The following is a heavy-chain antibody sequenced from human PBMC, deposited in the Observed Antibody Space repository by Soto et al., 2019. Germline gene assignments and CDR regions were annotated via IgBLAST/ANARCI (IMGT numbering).Heavy chain of an antibody. CDR2: IYHNGSP. D-gene: IGHD2-2*01. CDR3: ARVPDV. J-gene: IGHJ6*02. Sequence: QLQLQESGSGLVKPSQTLSLTCAVSGGSMSSGGYSWSWIRQPPGKGLEWIGYIYHNGSPYYNPXXXXXXXXXXXXXXXXXXXXXXXXXXXXXXXXXCARVPDVWGQGTTVTVSS. CDR1: GGSMSSGGYS. V-gene: IGHV4-30-2*01.